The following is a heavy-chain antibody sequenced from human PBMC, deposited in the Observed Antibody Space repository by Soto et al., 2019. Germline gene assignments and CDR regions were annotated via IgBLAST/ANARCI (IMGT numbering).Heavy chain of an antibody. CDR2: IIPIFGTA. CDR3: AREPYFWDSSTSVGDYYYGRDV. V-gene: IGHV1-69*01. D-gene: IGHD6-6*01. CDR1: GGTFSSYA. Sequence: QVQLVQSGAEVKKPGSSVKVSCKASGGTFSSYAISWVRQAPGQGLEWMGGIIPIFGTANYAQKFQGRVTITADEATSTAYMELSSLRSEDTAVYYCAREPYFWDSSTSVGDYYYGRDVRGQGTTVTVSS. J-gene: IGHJ6*02.